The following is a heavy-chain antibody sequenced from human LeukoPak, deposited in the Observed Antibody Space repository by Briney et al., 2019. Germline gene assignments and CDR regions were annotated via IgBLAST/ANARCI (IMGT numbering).Heavy chain of an antibody. D-gene: IGHD3-16*02. J-gene: IGHJ4*02. V-gene: IGHV1-2*04. Sequence: GASVKVSCKASGYTFTGYFMHWVRQAPGQGLEWMGWINPNSGGTNYAQKFQGWVTMTRDTSISTAYMELSRLRSDDTAVYYCARETGDYVWGSYRYGFDYWGQGTLVTVSS. CDR2: INPNSGGT. CDR1: GYTFTGYF. CDR3: ARETGDYVWGSYRYGFDY.